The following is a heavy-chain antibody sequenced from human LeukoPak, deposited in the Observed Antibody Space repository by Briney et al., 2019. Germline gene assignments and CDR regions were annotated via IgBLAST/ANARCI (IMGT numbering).Heavy chain of an antibody. CDR1: GDPMCGGGYP. J-gene: IGHJ4*02. V-gene: IGHV4-30-2*01. Sequence: PSQTLSLACAVWGDPMCGGGYPWSWVRQPLGKGLEWIGNIYRSGSTHYNPALKSQRSMSLDRSQNQFSLRLSSVAAADSAGHYGARRRNRGADFVYWGQGILVTVSS. CDR3: ARRRNRGADFVY. CDR2: IYRSGST. D-gene: IGHD3-10*01.